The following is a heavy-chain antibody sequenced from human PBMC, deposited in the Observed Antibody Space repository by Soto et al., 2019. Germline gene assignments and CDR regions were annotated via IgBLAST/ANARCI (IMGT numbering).Heavy chain of an antibody. CDR2: IFHSGIT. CDR1: VGSFSNDY. D-gene: IGHD3-22*01. J-gene: IGHJ5*01. CDR3: ARDRYFYDSRGYYRTLDS. V-gene: IGHV4-59*01. Sequence: PSETLSLTCSISVGSFSNDYWTWIRQSPGKGLEWIGYIFHSGITDYNPSVKSRVTISIDKSRNLFSLTLTSVTAADTAVYYCARDRYFYDSRGYYRTLDSWGQGTLVTVSS.